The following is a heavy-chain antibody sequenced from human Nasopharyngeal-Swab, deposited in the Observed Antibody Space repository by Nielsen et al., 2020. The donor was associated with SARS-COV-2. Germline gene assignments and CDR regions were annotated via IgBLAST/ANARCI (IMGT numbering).Heavy chain of an antibody. CDR2: ISSSSSTI. Sequence: GESLKISCAASGFTFSSYSMNWVRQAPGKGLEWVSYISSSSSTIYYADSVKGRFTISRDNAKNSLYLQMNSLRDEDKAVYYCARLDGYSSSWYPLDVWGQGTTVTVSS. CDR3: ARLDGYSSSWYPLDV. J-gene: IGHJ6*02. D-gene: IGHD6-13*01. V-gene: IGHV3-48*02. CDR1: GFTFSSYS.